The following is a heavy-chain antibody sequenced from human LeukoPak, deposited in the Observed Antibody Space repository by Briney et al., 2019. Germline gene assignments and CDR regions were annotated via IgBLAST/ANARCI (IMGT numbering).Heavy chain of an antibody. J-gene: IGHJ4*02. CDR1: GFTFSNAW. Sequence: GGSLRLSCAASGFTFSNAWMSWVRQAPGKGLEWVGRIKSKTDGGTTDYAAPVKGRFTISRDDSKNTLYLQMNSLKTEDTAVYYCTTLYYYDSSGYYGWGQGTLVTVSS. CDR3: TTLYYYDSSGYYG. D-gene: IGHD3-22*01. CDR2: IKSKTDGGTT. V-gene: IGHV3-15*01.